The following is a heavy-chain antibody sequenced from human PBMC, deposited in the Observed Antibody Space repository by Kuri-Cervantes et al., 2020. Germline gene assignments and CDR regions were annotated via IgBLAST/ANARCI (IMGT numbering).Heavy chain of an antibody. V-gene: IGHV1-8*01. CDR2: VNPNSGNT. CDR1: GYTFTSYD. D-gene: IGHD3-3*01. J-gene: IGHJ4*02. Sequence: ASVKVSCKASGYTFTSYDINWVRQATGQGLEWMGWVNPNSGNTGYAQRFQGRVTMTRDTSINTAYMEVSSLRTEDTAVYFCTRVLIRFGRGSWPDIWGQGTLVTVSS. CDR3: TRVLIRFGRGSWPDI.